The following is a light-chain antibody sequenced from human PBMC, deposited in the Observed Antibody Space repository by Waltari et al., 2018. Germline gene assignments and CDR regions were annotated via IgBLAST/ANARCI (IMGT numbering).Light chain of an antibody. CDR2: GAS. V-gene: IGKV3-11*01. Sequence: EIVLTQSPATLSLSPGERATLSCRASQSVGFSLAWYQQKPGQAPRLLRYGASKGATGMPARFSGSGSGTDFTLTISSLEPGDFAVYYCQQHSTWPLTFGGGTKVEIK. CDR1: QSVGFS. CDR3: QQHSTWPLT. J-gene: IGKJ4*01.